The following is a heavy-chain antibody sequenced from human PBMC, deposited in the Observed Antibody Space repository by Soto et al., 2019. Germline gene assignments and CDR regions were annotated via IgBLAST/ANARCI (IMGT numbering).Heavy chain of an antibody. Sequence: PGGSLRLSCAGSGFTYSSYWMTWVRQAPGKGLEWKDNIKQDRTEKYYVDKMEGRFTISRDNAKSSLFLQMDSLRAEDTAVYYCARGRMCISRSCYLDYWGQGT. V-gene: IGHV3-7*01. CDR2: IKQDRTEK. D-gene: IGHD2-2*01. CDR1: GFTYSSYW. CDR3: ARGRMCISRSCYLDY. J-gene: IGHJ4*02.